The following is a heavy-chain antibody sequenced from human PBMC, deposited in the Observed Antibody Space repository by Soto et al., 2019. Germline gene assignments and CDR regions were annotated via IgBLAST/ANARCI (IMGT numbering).Heavy chain of an antibody. Sequence: EVQLLESGGGLVQPGGSLRLSCAASGFTFNNYAMTWVRLAPGQGLEWVSAISGGGATSSYADSVKGRFTVSRDGSKNTLYLQMSSLRAEDTALYYCAKGRGGSGSLTPRVDFWGQGTLVTVSS. CDR2: ISGGGATS. V-gene: IGHV3-23*01. D-gene: IGHD3-10*01. CDR1: GFTFNNYA. J-gene: IGHJ4*02. CDR3: AKGRGGSGSLTPRVDF.